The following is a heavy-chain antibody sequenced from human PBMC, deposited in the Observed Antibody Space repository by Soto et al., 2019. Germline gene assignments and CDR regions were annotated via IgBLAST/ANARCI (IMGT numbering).Heavy chain of an antibody. Sequence: EVQLVQSGAEVKKPGESMKISCKGSGYSFTSNWIAWVRQMPGKGLEWMGIIYPGNSDTEYSPSFQGQVTISADKSINTAYLQWSRLKASDTAMYYCARRVPSGSGMNYYGMDVWGQGTTVTVSS. V-gene: IGHV5-51*01. D-gene: IGHD3-10*01. CDR1: GYSFTSNW. CDR2: IYPGNSDT. CDR3: ARRVPSGSGMNYYGMDV. J-gene: IGHJ6*02.